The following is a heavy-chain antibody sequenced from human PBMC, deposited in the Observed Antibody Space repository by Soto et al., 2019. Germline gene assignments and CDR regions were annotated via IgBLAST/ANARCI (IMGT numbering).Heavy chain of an antibody. J-gene: IGHJ4*02. V-gene: IGHV1-24*01. Sequence: ASVKVSCKVSGYTLTELSMHWVRQAPGKGLEWMGGFDPEDGETIYAQKFQGRVTMTEDTSTDTAYMELSSLRSEDTAVYYCATDCLLGSSGWYNFDYWGKGTLVTGSS. CDR1: GYTLTELS. D-gene: IGHD6-19*01. CDR2: FDPEDGET. CDR3: ATDCLLGSSGWYNFDY.